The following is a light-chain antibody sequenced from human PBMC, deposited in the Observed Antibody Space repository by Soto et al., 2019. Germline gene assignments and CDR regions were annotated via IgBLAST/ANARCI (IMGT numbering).Light chain of an antibody. CDR3: QQYGSSNPYT. CDR1: QSVSSSY. V-gene: IGKV3-20*01. CDR2: GAS. Sequence: DIVLTQSPGTLSLSPGDRATLSCRASQSVSSSYLAWYQQKPGQAPRLLIDGASSRATGIPDRFSGSWSGTDVPLTVSRLEPQDFAVYYCQQYGSSNPYTFGQGTKLEIK. J-gene: IGKJ2*01.